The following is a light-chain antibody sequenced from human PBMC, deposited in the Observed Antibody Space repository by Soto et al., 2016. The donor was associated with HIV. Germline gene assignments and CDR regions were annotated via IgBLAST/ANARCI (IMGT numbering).Light chain of an antibody. CDR2: KAS. CDR3: QQFGNKPYT. Sequence: DIQMTQSPSTLSASVGDRVTITCRASQDITTWLAWYQQKPGKPPNLLIYKASNLQNGVPSRFSGSGSGTEFTLSINSLQPDDFATYYCQQFGNKPYTLGQGTKLE. J-gene: IGKJ2*01. V-gene: IGKV1-5*03. CDR1: QDITTW.